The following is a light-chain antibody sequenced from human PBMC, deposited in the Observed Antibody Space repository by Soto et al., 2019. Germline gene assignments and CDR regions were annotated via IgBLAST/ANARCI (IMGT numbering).Light chain of an antibody. V-gene: IGKV3D-11*01. CDR1: QGVSSY. J-gene: IGKJ4*01. CDR2: DAS. Sequence: EIVLTQSRATLSLSTGERATLSCRASQGVSSYLAWYQQKPGQAPRLLIYDASNRATGIPARFSGSGPGTDFTLTISSLEPEDFAVYYCQQRINVPVTFGGGTKVYIK. CDR3: QQRINVPVT.